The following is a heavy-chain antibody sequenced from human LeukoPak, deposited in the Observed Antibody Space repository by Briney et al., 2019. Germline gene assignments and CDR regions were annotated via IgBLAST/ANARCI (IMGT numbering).Heavy chain of an antibody. J-gene: IGHJ6*02. Sequence: PSETLSLTCTVSGGSISSYYWSWIRQPPGKGLEWIGYIYYSGSTNYNPSLKSRVTISVDTSKNQFSLKLSSVTAADTAVYYCARRLPKYSYGRGGQYYYYGMDVWGQGTTVTVSS. CDR3: ARRLPKYSYGRGGQYYYYGMDV. V-gene: IGHV4-59*08. CDR2: IYYSGST. CDR1: GGSISSYY. D-gene: IGHD5-18*01.